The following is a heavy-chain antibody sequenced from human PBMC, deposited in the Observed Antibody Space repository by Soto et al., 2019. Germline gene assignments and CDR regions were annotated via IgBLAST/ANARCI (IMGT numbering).Heavy chain of an antibody. CDR1: GGSISSRGYY. Sequence: PSETLSLTCTVSGGSISSRGYYWGWIRQPPGKGLEWIGTIYYSGSTYYNPSLKSRVTISVDTSKNQFSLKLSSVTAADTAVYYCARGQWSDRLLNWGRGTLVTVS. CDR2: IYYSGST. J-gene: IGHJ4*02. V-gene: IGHV4-39*01. D-gene: IGHD2-15*01. CDR3: ARGQWSDRLLN.